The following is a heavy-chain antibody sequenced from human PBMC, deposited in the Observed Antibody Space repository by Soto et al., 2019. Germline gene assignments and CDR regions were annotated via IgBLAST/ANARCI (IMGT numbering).Heavy chain of an antibody. V-gene: IGHV4-4*02. CDR1: GTSISSTYW. CDR3: ATVPPRIVVVLAEFPT. D-gene: IGHD2-21*01. J-gene: IGHJ4*02. CDR2: IYHNGIT. Sequence: SETLSLTCRVSGTSISSTYWWTWVRQSPGKGLEWIGEIYHNGITKYNPSLKSRVSLSVDKSNNQFPLKLTSVTAADTAVYYCATVPPRIVVVLAEFPTWGQGTLVTVS.